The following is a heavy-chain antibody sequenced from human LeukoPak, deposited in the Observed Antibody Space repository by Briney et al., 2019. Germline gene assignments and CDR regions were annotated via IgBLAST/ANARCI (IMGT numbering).Heavy chain of an antibody. CDR3: ARATYGSGSYDV. CDR1: GGSISGYY. D-gene: IGHD3-10*01. V-gene: IGHV4-59*08. Sequence: SETLSLTCTVSGGSISGYYWSWIRQPPGKGLEWIGYIYYSGSTNYNPSLKSRVTISVDTSKNQFSLRLSSVTAADTAVYYCARATYGSGSYDVWGQGTTVTVSS. J-gene: IGHJ6*02. CDR2: IYYSGST.